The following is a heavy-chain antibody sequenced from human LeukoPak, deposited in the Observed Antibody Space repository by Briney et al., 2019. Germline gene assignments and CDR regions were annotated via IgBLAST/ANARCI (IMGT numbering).Heavy chain of an antibody. J-gene: IGHJ4*02. V-gene: IGHV3-23*01. Sequence: PGGSLRLSCAASGFTFSSYAMSWVRQAPGKGLEWVSAISGSGGSTYYADSVKGRFTISRDNSKNTLYLQMNSLRAEDTAVYYCAKSSYYDYVWGSYRCDYWGQGTLVTVSS. CDR1: GFTFSSYA. CDR3: AKSSYYDYVWGSYRCDY. D-gene: IGHD3-16*02. CDR2: ISGSGGST.